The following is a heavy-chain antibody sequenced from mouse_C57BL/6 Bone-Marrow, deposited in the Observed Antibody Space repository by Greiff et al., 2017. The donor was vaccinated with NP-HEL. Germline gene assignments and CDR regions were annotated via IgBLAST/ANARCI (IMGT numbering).Heavy chain of an antibody. CDR1: GYTFTSYG. CDR3: ASWDAWFAY. J-gene: IGHJ3*01. CDR2: IYPRSGNT. Sequence: QVQLKESGAELARPGASVKLSCKASGYTFTSYGISWVKQRTGQGLEWIGEIYPRSGNTYYNEKFKGKATLTADKSSSTAYMELRSLTSEDSAVYFCASWDAWFAYWGQGTLVTVSA. D-gene: IGHD4-1*01. V-gene: IGHV1-81*01.